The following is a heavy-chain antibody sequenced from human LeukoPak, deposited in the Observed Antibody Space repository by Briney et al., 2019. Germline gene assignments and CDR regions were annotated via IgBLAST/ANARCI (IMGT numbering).Heavy chain of an antibody. V-gene: IGHV3-23*01. D-gene: IGHD3-10*01. CDR1: GITFGVYA. CDR3: AKDLREFEGVW. J-gene: IGHJ4*02. Sequence: GGSLRLSCVASGITFGVYAMSWVRQAPGKGLEWVSDINTSGLFTNYADSVKGRFTISRDNSKNTLYLQMNSLRAEDTAVYYFAKDLREFEGVWWGQGTLVIVSS. CDR2: INTSGLFT.